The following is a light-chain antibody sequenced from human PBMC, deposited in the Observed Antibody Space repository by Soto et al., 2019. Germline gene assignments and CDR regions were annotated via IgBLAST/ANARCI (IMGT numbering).Light chain of an antibody. Sequence: DIQMTQSPSSLSASVGDRVTITCQASQDISNYLNWYQQKPGKAPKLLIYDASNLVTGLPSRFSGSGSGTDFTFTISSLQPEDIATYYCQQYDNLPLTFGGGTKVEIK. J-gene: IGKJ4*01. CDR1: QDISNY. V-gene: IGKV1-33*01. CDR3: QQYDNLPLT. CDR2: DAS.